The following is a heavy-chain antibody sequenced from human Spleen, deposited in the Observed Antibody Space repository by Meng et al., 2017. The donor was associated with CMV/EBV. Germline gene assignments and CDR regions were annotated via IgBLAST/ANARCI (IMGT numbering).Heavy chain of an antibody. CDR2: INPNTGVT. CDR1: RYTFTAYY. J-gene: IGHJ3*02. D-gene: IGHD1-1*01. V-gene: IGHV1-2*02. Sequence: ASVKVSCRASRYTFTAYYMHWLSQAPGQGLESMACINPNTGVTGYAQHRQGKDNMTRDTSISTVYMAVSTLSSDDTAVYYCARSTGAYPGGAIDIWGQGTMVTVSS. CDR3: ARSTGAYPGGAIDI.